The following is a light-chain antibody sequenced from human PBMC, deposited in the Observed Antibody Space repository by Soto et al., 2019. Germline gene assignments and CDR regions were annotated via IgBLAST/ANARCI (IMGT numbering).Light chain of an antibody. Sequence: IVLTQSPGTLSLSPGERATLSCRASQSVSSSYLAWYQQKPGQAPRLLIYGASSRATGIPDRFSGSGSGTDFTFTISRLEPEDFAVYYCLQYGSSPAWTFGQGTKVEIK. CDR1: QSVSSSY. J-gene: IGKJ1*01. V-gene: IGKV3-20*01. CDR2: GAS. CDR3: LQYGSSPAWT.